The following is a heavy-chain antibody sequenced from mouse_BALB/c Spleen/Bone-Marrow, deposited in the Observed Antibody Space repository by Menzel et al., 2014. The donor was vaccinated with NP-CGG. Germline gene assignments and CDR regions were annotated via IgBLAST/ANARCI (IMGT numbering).Heavy chain of an antibody. D-gene: IGHD2-14*01. CDR3: ARSGKVRNAMDY. Sequence: QVTLKECGAELVRPGVSVKISCKGSGYTFTDYAIHWVKQSHAKSLEWIGLISSYYGDASYNQKFKGKATMTVDKSSSTAYMDLDRLTSEDSAIYYCARSGKVRNAMDYWGQGTSVTVSS. CDR2: ISSYYGDA. CDR1: GYTFTDYA. J-gene: IGHJ4*01. V-gene: IGHV1S137*01.